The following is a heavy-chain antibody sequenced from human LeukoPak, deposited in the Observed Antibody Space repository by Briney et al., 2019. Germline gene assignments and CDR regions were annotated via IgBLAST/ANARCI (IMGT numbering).Heavy chain of an antibody. Sequence: GGSLRLSCAASGFTFDDYAMHWVRQAPGKGLEWVSGISWNSGSIGYADSVKGRFTISRDNAKNSLYLQMNSLRAEDTALYYCAKGSGPAAFNWFDPWGQGTLVTVSS. CDR3: AKGSGPAAFNWFDP. D-gene: IGHD2-2*01. CDR2: ISWNSGSI. J-gene: IGHJ5*02. V-gene: IGHV3-9*01. CDR1: GFTFDDYA.